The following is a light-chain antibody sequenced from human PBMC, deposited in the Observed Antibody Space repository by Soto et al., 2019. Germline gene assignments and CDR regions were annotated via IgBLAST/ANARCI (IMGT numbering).Light chain of an antibody. CDR2: DSS. CDR3: QQRTNWPPSIT. J-gene: IGKJ5*01. Sequence: EIVLTQSPVTLSLSPGERATLSCRASQSVSSYLAWYQQKPGQAPRLLIYDSSNRATGIPARFSGSGSGTDFTLTISSLEPEDFAVYSCQQRTNWPPSITFGQGTRLEN. V-gene: IGKV3-11*01. CDR1: QSVSSY.